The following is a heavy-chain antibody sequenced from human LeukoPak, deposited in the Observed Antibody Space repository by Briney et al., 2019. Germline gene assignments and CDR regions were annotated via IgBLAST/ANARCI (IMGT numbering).Heavy chain of an antibody. CDR3: TKSGPPDPY. Sequence: GGSLRLSCAASGLTVSTNHMSWVRQAPGEGLEWVSVIYSGAGTNYADSVKGRFTISRDNSKNTLYLQMNSLRAEDTAMYYCTKSGPPDPYWGQGTMVTVSS. CDR2: IYSGAGT. J-gene: IGHJ3*01. CDR1: GLTVSTNH. V-gene: IGHV3-53*01.